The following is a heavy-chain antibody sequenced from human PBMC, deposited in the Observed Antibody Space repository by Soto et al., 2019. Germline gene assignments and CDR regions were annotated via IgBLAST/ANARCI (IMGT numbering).Heavy chain of an antibody. D-gene: IGHD2-2*01. CDR3: ARARGGCSSTSCSRFDP. J-gene: IGHJ5*02. V-gene: IGHV4-31*03. Sequence: QVQLQESGPGLVKPSQTLSLTCTVSGGSISSGGYYWSWIRQHPGKGLEWLGYIYYSGSTYYNPSLKSRVTISVDTSKNQFSLKLSSVTAADTAVYYCARARGGCSSTSCSRFDPWGQGTLVTVSS. CDR1: GGSISSGGYY. CDR2: IYYSGST.